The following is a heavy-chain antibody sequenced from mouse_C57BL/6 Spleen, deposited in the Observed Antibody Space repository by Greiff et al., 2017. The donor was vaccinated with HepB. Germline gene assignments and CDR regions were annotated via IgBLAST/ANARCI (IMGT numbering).Heavy chain of an antibody. D-gene: IGHD2-12*01. CDR1: GYTFTSYW. CDR3: ARGSYSNDVGY. V-gene: IGHV1-64*01. J-gene: IGHJ2*01. CDR2: IHPNSGST. Sequence: QVQLQQPGAELVKPGASVKLSCKASGYTFTSYWMHWVKQRPGQGLEWIGMIHPNSGSTNYNENFKSKATLTVDKSSSTAYMQLSSLTSEDSAVYYCARGSYSNDVGYWGQGTTLTVSS.